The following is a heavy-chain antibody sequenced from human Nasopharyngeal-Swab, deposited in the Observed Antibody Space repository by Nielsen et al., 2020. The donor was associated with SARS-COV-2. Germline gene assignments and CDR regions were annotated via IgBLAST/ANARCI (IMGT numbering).Heavy chain of an antibody. CDR3: ARLYCGGDCYSEDYYGMDV. Sequence: WIRQPPGKGLEWIGYIYYSGSTYYNPSLKSRVTISVDTSKNQFSLKLSSVTAADTAVYYCARLYCGGDCYSEDYYGMDVWGQGTTVTVSS. CDR2: IYYSGST. D-gene: IGHD2-21*02. V-gene: IGHV4-31*02. J-gene: IGHJ6*02.